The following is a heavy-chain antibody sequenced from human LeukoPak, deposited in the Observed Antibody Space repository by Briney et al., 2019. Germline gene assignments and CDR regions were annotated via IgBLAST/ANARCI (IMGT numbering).Heavy chain of an antibody. CDR3: ARDNSVGDTAWWFDP. Sequence: ASVKVSCEASGYTFTSYGISWVRQAPGQGLEWMGLINPSGSSTSYAQKFQGRLSLTRDMSTSTDYMELSSLRSEDTAVYYCARDNSVGDTAWWFDPWGQGTLVTVSS. CDR1: GYTFTSYG. D-gene: IGHD1-26*01. V-gene: IGHV1-46*01. J-gene: IGHJ5*02. CDR2: INPSGSST.